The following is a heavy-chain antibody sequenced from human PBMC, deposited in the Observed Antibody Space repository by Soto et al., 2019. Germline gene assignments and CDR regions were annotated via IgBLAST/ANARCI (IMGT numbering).Heavy chain of an antibody. CDR2: IKKDGSDK. CDR3: ARDLGTALVGFDYGMDV. CDR1: GVTFSNYW. D-gene: IGHD5-18*01. J-gene: IGHJ6*02. V-gene: IGHV3-7*01. Sequence: GGSLRLSCAASGVTFSNYWMSWVRQAPGKGLEWVANIKKDGSDKNYVDSVEGRFSIFRDNAKNSLYLQMYGLRAEDTAVYYCARDLGTALVGFDYGMDVWGQGTTVTVSS.